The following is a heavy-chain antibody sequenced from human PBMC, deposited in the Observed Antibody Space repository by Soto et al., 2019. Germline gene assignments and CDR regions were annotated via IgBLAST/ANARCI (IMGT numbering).Heavy chain of an antibody. D-gene: IGHD5-12*01. V-gene: IGHV3-64D*08. J-gene: IGHJ4*02. CDR1: GFTFSSYA. CDR3: VKEVRDGYNFFDY. CDR2: ISSNWGSI. Sequence: GGSLRLSCSASGFTFSSYAMHWVRQAPGKGLEYVSAISSNWGSIYYADSVKGRFTISRDNSKNTLYLQMSSLRAEDTAVYYCVKEVRDGYNFFDYWGQGTLVTVSS.